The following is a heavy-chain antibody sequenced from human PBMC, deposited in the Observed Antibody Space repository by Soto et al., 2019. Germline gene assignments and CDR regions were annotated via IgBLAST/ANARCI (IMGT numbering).Heavy chain of an antibody. CDR1: GFTFSSYA. J-gene: IGHJ6*02. V-gene: IGHV3-30-3*01. D-gene: IGHD3-3*01. CDR2: ISYDGSNK. CDR3: ARGGPYDFWSGYRDYGMDV. Sequence: GGSLRLSCAASGFTFSSYAMHWVRQAPGKGLEWVGVISYDGSNKYYADSVKGRFTISRDNSKNTLYLHMNSLRAEDTAVYYCARGGPYDFWSGYRDYGMDVWGQGTTVTVSS.